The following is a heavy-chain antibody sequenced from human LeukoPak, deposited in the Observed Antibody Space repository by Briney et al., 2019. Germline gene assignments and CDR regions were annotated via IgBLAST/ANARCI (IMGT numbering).Heavy chain of an antibody. D-gene: IGHD3-22*01. Sequence: HPGGSLRLSCAASGFTFSRSAMTWVRQGPGTGLEFVASIIYSGGATYYADSVKGRFTISRDNSKNTLYLQMNSLRAEDTALYYCAKDGLYYDGSEHVYYFDPWGQGTLVTVSS. V-gene: IGHV3-23*01. CDR3: AKDGLYYDGSEHVYYFDP. CDR2: IIYSGGAT. CDR1: GFTFSRSA. J-gene: IGHJ4*02.